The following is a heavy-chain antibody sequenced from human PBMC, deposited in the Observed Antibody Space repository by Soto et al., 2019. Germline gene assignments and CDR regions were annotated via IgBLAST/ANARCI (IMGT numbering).Heavy chain of an antibody. J-gene: IGHJ4*02. CDR3: ARDLPPSKPGAARPLDY. D-gene: IGHD6-6*01. CDR2: IIPIFGTA. Sequence: GASVKVSCKASGGTFSSYAISWVRQAPGQGLEWMGGIIPIFGTANYAQKFQGRVTITADKSTSTAYMELSSLRSEDTAVYYCARDLPPSKPGAARPLDYWGQGTLVTVSS. V-gene: IGHV1-69*06. CDR1: GGTFSSYA.